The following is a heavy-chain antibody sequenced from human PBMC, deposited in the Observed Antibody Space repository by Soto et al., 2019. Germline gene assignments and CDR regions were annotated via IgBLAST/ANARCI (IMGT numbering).Heavy chain of an antibody. D-gene: IGHD1-26*01. V-gene: IGHV3-30*03. CDR1: GFTFSTYG. CDR3: ARAYLGRLPRRADYYYALDV. J-gene: IGHJ6*02. CDR2: ISYDGSKK. Sequence: GGSMRLSCAASGFTFSTYGMHWVRQAPGKGLGWVAGISYDGSKKYYVDSVKGRFFISRENAKNSLYLQMNSLTTGDTAVYYCARAYLGRLPRRADYYYALDVWGQGTTVTVSS.